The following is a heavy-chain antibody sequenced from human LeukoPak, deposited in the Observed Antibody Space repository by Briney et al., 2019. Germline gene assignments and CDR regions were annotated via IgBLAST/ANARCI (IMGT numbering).Heavy chain of an antibody. CDR1: GGTFSSYA. D-gene: IGHD2-15*01. CDR2: IIPIFGTA. V-gene: IGHV1-69*05. CDR3: ARNSVGGYCSGGSCLNYMDV. Sequence: SVKVSCKASGGTFSSYAISWVRQAPGQGLEWMGGIIPIFGTANYAQKFQGRVTITTDGSTSTAYMELSSLRSEDTAVYYCARNSVGGYCSGGSCLNYMDVWGKGTTVTVSS. J-gene: IGHJ6*03.